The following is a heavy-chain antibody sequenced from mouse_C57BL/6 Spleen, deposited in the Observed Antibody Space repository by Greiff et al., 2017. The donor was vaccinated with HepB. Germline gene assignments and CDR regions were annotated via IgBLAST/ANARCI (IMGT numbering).Heavy chain of an antibody. CDR2: IDPEDGDT. CDR1: GFNIKDYY. Sequence: VQLKESGAELVRPGASVKLSCTASGFNIKDYYMHWVKQRPEQGLEWIGRIDPEDGDTEYATKFQGKDTMTADTSSNTAYLQLSSLTSEDTAVYYCTTLYYYGSSFVYFDYWGQGTTLTVSS. V-gene: IGHV14-1*01. CDR3: TTLYYYGSSFVYFDY. D-gene: IGHD1-1*01. J-gene: IGHJ2*01.